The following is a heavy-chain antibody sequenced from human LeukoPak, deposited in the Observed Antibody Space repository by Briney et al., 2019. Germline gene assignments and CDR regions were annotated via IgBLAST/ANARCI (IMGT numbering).Heavy chain of an antibody. CDR3: ARVWYHYGSGLNWFDP. V-gene: IGHV1-18*01. J-gene: IGHJ5*02. CDR1: GYTFTCYG. D-gene: IGHD3-10*01. Sequence: ASVKVSCKASGYTFTCYGISWVRQAPGQGLEWMGWISAYNGNTNYAQKLQGRVTMTTDTSTSTAYMELRSLRSDDTAVYYCARVWYHYGSGLNWFDPWGQGTLVTVSS. CDR2: ISAYNGNT.